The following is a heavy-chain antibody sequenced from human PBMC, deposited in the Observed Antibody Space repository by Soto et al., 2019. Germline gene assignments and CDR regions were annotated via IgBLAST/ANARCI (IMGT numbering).Heavy chain of an antibody. CDR3: ARDRPGIIPAAIRGIDY. D-gene: IGHD2-2*02. Sequence: SETLSLTCAVYGGSFSGYYWSWIRQPPGKGLEWIGEINHSGSTNYNPSLKSRVTISVDTSKNQFSLKLSSVTAADTAVYYCARDRPGIIPAAIRGIDYWGQGTLVTVSS. J-gene: IGHJ4*02. CDR2: INHSGST. CDR1: GGSFSGYY. V-gene: IGHV4-34*01.